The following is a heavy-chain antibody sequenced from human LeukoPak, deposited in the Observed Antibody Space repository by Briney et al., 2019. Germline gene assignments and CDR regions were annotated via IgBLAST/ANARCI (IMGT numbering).Heavy chain of an antibody. CDR1: GYSFINYG. D-gene: IGHD6-13*01. Sequence: GASVKVSCKASGYSFINYGVSWVRQAPGQGLEWMGWISTYNGDTNYAQKLQGRVTMTTDTSTSTAYMELRSLRSDDTAVYYCAREGLYSSRPRGTFDPWGQGTLVTVSS. V-gene: IGHV1-18*01. J-gene: IGHJ5*02. CDR2: ISTYNGDT. CDR3: AREGLYSSRPRGTFDP.